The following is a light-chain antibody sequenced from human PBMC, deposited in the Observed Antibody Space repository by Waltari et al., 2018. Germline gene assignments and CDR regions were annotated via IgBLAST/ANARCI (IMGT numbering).Light chain of an antibody. CDR3: MQGTHWPRT. J-gene: IGKJ1*01. Sequence: DVVMTQSPLSLPVTLGPPASISCRSSQSLVHSDGNTYLNWFQQRPGQSTRRLIYKVSNRDSGVPDRFSGSGSGTDFTLKISRVEAEDVGVYYCMQGTHWPRTFGQGTKVQIK. V-gene: IGKV2-30*02. CDR2: KVS. CDR1: QSLVHSDGNTY.